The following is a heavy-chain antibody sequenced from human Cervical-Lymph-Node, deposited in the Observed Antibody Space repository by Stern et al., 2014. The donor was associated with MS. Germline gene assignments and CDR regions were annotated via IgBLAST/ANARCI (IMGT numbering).Heavy chain of an antibody. J-gene: IGHJ6*02. CDR1: GDSISSGSYF. D-gene: IGHD5-24*01. Sequence: VQLQESGPGLVKPSQTLSLTCTLSGDSISSGSYFWTWFRQPAGKGLEWNGYIYTSGYTISTPSLTSPVTLPQATSSTHFSLTLSSVTAADTAVYYCARMGVPEDYNYYGVDVWGQGTTVSVSS. CDR2: IYTSGYT. V-gene: IGHV4-61*02. CDR3: ARMGVPEDYNYYGVDV.